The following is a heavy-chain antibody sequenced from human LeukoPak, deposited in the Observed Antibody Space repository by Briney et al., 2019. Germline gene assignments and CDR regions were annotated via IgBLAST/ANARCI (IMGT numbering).Heavy chain of an antibody. V-gene: IGHV1-69*05. CDR3: ARGVRGVTAIYFDY. CDR1: GGTFSSYA. CDR2: IIPIFGTA. D-gene: IGHD2-21*02. J-gene: IGHJ4*02. Sequence: GASVRVSCKASGGTFSSYAISWVRQAPGQGLGWMGGIIPIFGTANYAQKFQGRVTITTDESTSTAYMELSSLRSEDTAVYYCARGVRGVTAIYFDYWGQGTLVTVSS.